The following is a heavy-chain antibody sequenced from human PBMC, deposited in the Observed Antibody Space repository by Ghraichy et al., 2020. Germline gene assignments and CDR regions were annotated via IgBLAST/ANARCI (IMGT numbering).Heavy chain of an antibody. J-gene: IGHJ4*02. CDR2: ISGSGGST. CDR1: GFAFSNYA. CDR3: AKGSPGDGYNLFDY. V-gene: IGHV3-23*01. D-gene: IGHD5-24*01. Sequence: LSLTCAASGFAFSNYAMNWVRQAPGKGLEWVSTISGSGGSTNYADSVKGRFTISRDNSKNTLYLLMNSLRAEDTAVYYCAKGSPGDGYNLFDYWGQGTLVTVSS.